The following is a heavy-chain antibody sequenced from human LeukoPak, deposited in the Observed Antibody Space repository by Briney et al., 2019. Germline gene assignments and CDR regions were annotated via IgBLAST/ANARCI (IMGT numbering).Heavy chain of an antibody. D-gene: IGHD6-13*01. CDR2: IYPGDSDT. CDR1: GYSFTSYW. Sequence: GESLKISCKGSGYSFTSYWIGWVRQMPGKGLEWMGIIYPGDSDTRYSPSFQGQVTISADKSISTAYLQWSSLRASDTAMYYCARQGREAAGTGNFDYWGQGALVTVSS. CDR3: ARQGREAAGTGNFDY. J-gene: IGHJ4*02. V-gene: IGHV5-51*01.